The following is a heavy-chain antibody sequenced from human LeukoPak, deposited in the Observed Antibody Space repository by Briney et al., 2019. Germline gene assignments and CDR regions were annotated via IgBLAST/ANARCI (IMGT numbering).Heavy chain of an antibody. CDR1: GFTFSRYW. V-gene: IGHV3-74*01. CDR2: INSDGRST. CDR3: ARESFAARWD. Sequence: GGSLRLSCVASGFTFSRYWMHWVRQAPGKGLVWVSRINSDGRSTNYADSVKGRFSISRDNAENTLYLQMNSLRVEDTAVYYCARESFAARWDWGQGTLVTVSS. J-gene: IGHJ4*02. D-gene: IGHD6-6*01.